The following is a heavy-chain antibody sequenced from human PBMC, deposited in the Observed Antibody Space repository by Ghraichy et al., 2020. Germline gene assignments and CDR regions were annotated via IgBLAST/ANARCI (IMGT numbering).Heavy chain of an antibody. CDR3: ARERLGEFLFDY. D-gene: IGHD3-16*01. Sequence: SVKVSCKASGGTFDNYGITWGRQAPGQGLEWMGVIIPVFATTTYAKKFQGRLTISADESTSTAYMELSSLRFEDTAVYYCARERLGEFLFDYWGQGTLVTVSS. CDR2: IIPVFATT. V-gene: IGHV1-69*13. J-gene: IGHJ4*02. CDR1: GGTFDNYG.